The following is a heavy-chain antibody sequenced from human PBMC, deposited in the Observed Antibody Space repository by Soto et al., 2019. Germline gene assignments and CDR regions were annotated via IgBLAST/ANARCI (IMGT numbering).Heavy chain of an antibody. V-gene: IGHV3-23*01. CDR3: ATDCFF. Sequence: EVQVLESGGGLVQPGGSLRLSCGASGFTFSSYAMSWVRQAPGKGLEWVSAICGSVGTTYYADSVKGRFTISRDNSKNTLFLQMNNLRAEDTAVYYCATDCFFWGQGTLVTVSS. J-gene: IGHJ4*02. CDR1: GFTFSSYA. CDR2: ICGSVGTT. D-gene: IGHD2-21*01.